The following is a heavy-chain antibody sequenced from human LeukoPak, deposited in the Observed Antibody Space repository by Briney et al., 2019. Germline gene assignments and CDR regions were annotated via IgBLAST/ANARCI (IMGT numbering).Heavy chain of an antibody. CDR3: XXXTHYYDSSGYYRFDY. J-gene: IGHJ4*02. Sequence: SETLSLTCTVSGGSISSGDYYWSWIRQPAGKGLEWIGRIYTSGSTNYNPSLKSRVTMSVDTSKNQFSLKLSSVTAADTAVYYXXXXTHYYDSSGYYRFDYWGQGTLVTVSS. CDR1: GGSISSGDYY. V-gene: IGHV4-61*02. D-gene: IGHD3-22*01. CDR2: IYTSGST.